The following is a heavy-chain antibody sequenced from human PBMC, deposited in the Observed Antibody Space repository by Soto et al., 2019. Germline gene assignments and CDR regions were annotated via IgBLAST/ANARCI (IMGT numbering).Heavy chain of an antibody. J-gene: IGHJ6*02. CDR3: ASRFVVVPAAMRTYYYYGMDV. CDR1: GGTFSSYA. V-gene: IGHV1-69*01. Sequence: QVQLVQSGAEVKKPGSSVKVSCKASGGTFSSYAISWVRQAPGQGLEWMGGIIPIFGTANYAQKFQGRVTITADESTSTVYMELSSLRSEDTAVYYCASRFVVVPAAMRTYYYYGMDVWGQGTTVTVSS. D-gene: IGHD2-2*01. CDR2: IIPIFGTA.